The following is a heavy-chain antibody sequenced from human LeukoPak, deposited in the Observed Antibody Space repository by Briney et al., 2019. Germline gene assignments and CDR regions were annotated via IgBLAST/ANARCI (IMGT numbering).Heavy chain of an antibody. CDR2: INTDGCST. D-gene: IGHD1-1*01. V-gene: IGHV3-74*01. CDR1: GFTFSSYW. CDR3: AREWKKTGAFDH. J-gene: IGHJ4*02. Sequence: GGSLRLSCAASGFTFSSYWMHWVRQVPGKGLVGVSRINTDGCSTTYADSVKGRFTISRDNTENTLYLQMSSLRAEDTAVYYCAREWKKTGAFDHWGQGTLVTVSS.